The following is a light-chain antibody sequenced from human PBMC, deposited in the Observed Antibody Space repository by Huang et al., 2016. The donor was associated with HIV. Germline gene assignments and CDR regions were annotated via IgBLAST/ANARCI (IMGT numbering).Light chain of an antibody. CDR2: ATS. CDR1: QSIGAY. J-gene: IGKJ2*01. Sequence: DIQMTQSPSSLYASVGDRVTITCRASQSIGAYLNWYQHRPGRAPRLLISATSDLQGGVPSRVSGSQSGTEFTLTITNLQFQDFATYYCQQSYGFPRTFGQGSNLGIK. CDR3: QQSYGFPRT. V-gene: IGKV1-39*01.